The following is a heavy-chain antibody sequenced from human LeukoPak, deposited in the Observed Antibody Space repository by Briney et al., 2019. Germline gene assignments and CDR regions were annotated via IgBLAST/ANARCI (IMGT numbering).Heavy chain of an antibody. D-gene: IGHD3-10*01. Sequence: GESLRISCETSGYSFTTYWIGWVRQMPGRGLEWVGAIYPDDSDARYSPSSQGQVIISADKSTRTAYLQWSSLKASDTAIYYCARQRGASGTINYFDPWGQGTLVTVSS. J-gene: IGHJ5*02. V-gene: IGHV5-51*01. CDR3: ARQRGASGTINYFDP. CDR1: GYSFTTYW. CDR2: IYPDDSDA.